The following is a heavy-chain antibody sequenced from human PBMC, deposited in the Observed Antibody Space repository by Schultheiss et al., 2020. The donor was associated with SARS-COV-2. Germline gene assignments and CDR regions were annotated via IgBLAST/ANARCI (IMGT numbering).Heavy chain of an antibody. D-gene: IGHD1/OR15-1a*01. CDR1: GFTFSSYS. CDR2: ISSSSSTI. V-gene: IGHV3-48*04. Sequence: GGSLRLSCAASGFTFSSYSMNWVRQAPGKGLEWVSYISSSSSTIYYADSVKGRFTISRDNAKNSLYLQMNSLRAEDTAVYYCARVGVVSFWNKAYYYYYMDVWGKGTTVTVSS. J-gene: IGHJ6*03. CDR3: ARVGVVSFWNKAYYYYYMDV.